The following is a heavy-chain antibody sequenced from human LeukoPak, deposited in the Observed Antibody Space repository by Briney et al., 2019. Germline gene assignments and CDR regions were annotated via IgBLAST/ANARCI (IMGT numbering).Heavy chain of an antibody. V-gene: IGHV1-2*06. CDR2: INPNSGGT. D-gene: IGHD3-16*02. J-gene: IGHJ5*02. Sequence: ASVKVSCKASGYTFTGYYMHWVRQAPGQGLEWMGRINPNSGGTNYAQKFQGRVTMTRDTSISTAYMELSRLRSDDTAVYSCARGFRDYVWGSYRPHNWFDPWDQGTLVTVSS. CDR1: GYTFTGYY. CDR3: ARGFRDYVWGSYRPHNWFDP.